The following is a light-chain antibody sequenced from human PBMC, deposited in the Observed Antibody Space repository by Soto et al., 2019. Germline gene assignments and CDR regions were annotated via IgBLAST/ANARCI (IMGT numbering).Light chain of an antibody. CDR1: SSDVGGYNY. Sequence: QSALTQPASVSGSPGQSITISCTGTSSDVGGYNYVSWYQQHPGKVPKLMIYDVSNRPSGVSNRFSGSKSGNTASLTISGLQAEDAAEYYCTSYTSNSTPVVFGGGTKLTVL. CDR3: TSYTSNSTPVV. V-gene: IGLV2-14*01. CDR2: DVS. J-gene: IGLJ2*01.